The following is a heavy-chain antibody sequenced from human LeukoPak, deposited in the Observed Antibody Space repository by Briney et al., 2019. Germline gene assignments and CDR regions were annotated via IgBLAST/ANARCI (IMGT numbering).Heavy chain of an antibody. V-gene: IGHV4-61*01. CDR1: GDSVSGISFY. Sequence: SETLSLTCTVSGDSVSGISFYWSWIRQPPGKGLQYIGYIQYSGSTNYNPSLKSRVIISVDTSKNQFSLKLSSVTAADTAVYYCARYYDSSGYWSTPHFDYWGQGTLVTVSS. CDR2: IQYSGST. CDR3: ARYYDSSGYWSTPHFDY. J-gene: IGHJ4*02. D-gene: IGHD3-22*01.